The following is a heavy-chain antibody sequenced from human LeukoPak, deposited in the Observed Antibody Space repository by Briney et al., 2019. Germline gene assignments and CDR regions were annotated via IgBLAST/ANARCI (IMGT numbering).Heavy chain of an antibody. D-gene: IGHD4-23*01. CDR3: AKVEGSTVVTYFDY. CDR1: GFTFSSYA. J-gene: IGHJ4*02. CDR2: ISGSGGST. V-gene: IGHV3-23*01. Sequence: AGGSLRLSCAASGFTFSSYAMSWVRQAPGKGLEWVSAISGSGGSTYYADSVKGRFTISRDNSKNTLYLQMNSLRAEDTAVYYCAKVEGSTVVTYFDYWGQGTLVTVSS.